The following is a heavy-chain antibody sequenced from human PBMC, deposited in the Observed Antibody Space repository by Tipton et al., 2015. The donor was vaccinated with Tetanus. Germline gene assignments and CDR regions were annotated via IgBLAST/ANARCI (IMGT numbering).Heavy chain of an antibody. CDR3: ARGVPYSTTMGSDWFDP. V-gene: IGHV4-34*01. CDR2: VNYDGTS. J-gene: IGHJ5*02. D-gene: IGHD2-2*01. Sequence: TLSLTCTVSGVSVRSYYWSWIRQSPDKGLEWLGDVNYDGTSYYNPSLNSRVKISLDTSMNQVSLTLTSVTAADTALYYCARGVPYSTTMGSDWFDPWGQGTLVTVSS. CDR1: GVSVRSYY.